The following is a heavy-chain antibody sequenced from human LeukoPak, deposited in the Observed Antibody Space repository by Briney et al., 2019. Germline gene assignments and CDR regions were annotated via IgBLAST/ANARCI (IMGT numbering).Heavy chain of an antibody. CDR2: FDPEDGET. V-gene: IGHV1-24*01. D-gene: IGHD6-13*01. Sequence: GAAVKVSCKASGYTLTELSMHWVRQAPGKGLEWMGCFDPEDGETIYAQKFQGRVTMTEDTSTDTAYMELSSLRSEDTAVYYCATVQCSSSWHWFDPWGQGTLVTVSS. CDR3: ATVQCSSSWHWFDP. J-gene: IGHJ5*02. CDR1: GYTLTELS.